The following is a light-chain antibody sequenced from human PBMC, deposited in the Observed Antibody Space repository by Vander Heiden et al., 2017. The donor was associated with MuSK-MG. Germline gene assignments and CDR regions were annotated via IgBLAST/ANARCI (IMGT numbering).Light chain of an antibody. CDR3: MRATHWGIT. V-gene: IGKV2-30*01. J-gene: IGKJ5*01. CDR1: QSLVYSDGNTY. CDR2: KVS. Sequence: DVVLTQSPLSLPVTLGQPASLSCRSGQSLVYSDGNTYLSWFLQRPGQSPRRLIYKVSNRDSGVPDRFSGSGSGTDFTLKISTVEAEDVGVYYCMRATHWGITFGPGTRLEIK.